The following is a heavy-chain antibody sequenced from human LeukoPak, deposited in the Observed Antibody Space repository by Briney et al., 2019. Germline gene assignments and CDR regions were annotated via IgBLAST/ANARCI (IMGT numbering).Heavy chain of an antibody. CDR3: ARGRTPNNKLVVVPAAMGY. J-gene: IGHJ4*02. D-gene: IGHD2-2*01. CDR1: GYTFTGYY. Sequence: SVKVSCKASGYTFTGYYMHWVRQAPGQGLEWMGWINPNSGGTNYAQKFQGRVTMTRDTSISAAYMELSRLRSDDTAVYYCARGRTPNNKLVVVPAAMGYWGQGTLVTVSS. CDR2: INPNSGGT. V-gene: IGHV1-2*02.